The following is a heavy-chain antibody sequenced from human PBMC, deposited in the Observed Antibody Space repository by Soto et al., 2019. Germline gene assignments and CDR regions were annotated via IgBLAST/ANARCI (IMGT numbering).Heavy chain of an antibody. V-gene: IGHV1-69*15. CDR1: GGTFSNNA. J-gene: IGHJ6*02. D-gene: IGHD3-3*01. CDR3: ATSRMRYHRTAYYDGIYGMDV. CDR2: MIPPFGTA. Sequence: QVQLVQSGAEVKKPGSSVKVSCKASGGTFSNNAISWVRQAPGHGLEWMGTMIPPFGTANYAQKLQGRVTITAYESTSTAYMELRTPRSEDTAVHYCATSRMRYHRTAYYDGIYGMDVWGQGATVTVSS.